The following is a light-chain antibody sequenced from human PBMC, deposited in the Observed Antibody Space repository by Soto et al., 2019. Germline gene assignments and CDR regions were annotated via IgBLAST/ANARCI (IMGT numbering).Light chain of an antibody. V-gene: IGKV3-20*01. Sequence: EIVLTQSPGTLSLSPGERATLSCRASQSVSSSSLAWYQQKRGQAPRLLIHGASSRVTGIPERFSGSGSGTDFTLTISRLEPEDFAVYFCQQYGNSPRTFGQGTKVDIK. J-gene: IGKJ1*01. CDR1: QSVSSSS. CDR3: QQYGNSPRT. CDR2: GAS.